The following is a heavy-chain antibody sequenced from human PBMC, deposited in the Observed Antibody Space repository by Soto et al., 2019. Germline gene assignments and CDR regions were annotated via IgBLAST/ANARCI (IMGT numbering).Heavy chain of an antibody. Sequence: PGGSLRLSCAASGFTFSNAWMNWVRQAPGKGLEWVGRIKSKTDGGTTDYAAPVKGRFTISRDDSKNTLYLQMNSLKTEDTAVYYCTTGDTAMEPGGDYYYGMDVWGQGTTVTVSS. V-gene: IGHV3-15*07. CDR3: TTGDTAMEPGGDYYYGMDV. CDR1: GFTFSNAW. J-gene: IGHJ6*02. CDR2: IKSKTDGGTT. D-gene: IGHD5-18*01.